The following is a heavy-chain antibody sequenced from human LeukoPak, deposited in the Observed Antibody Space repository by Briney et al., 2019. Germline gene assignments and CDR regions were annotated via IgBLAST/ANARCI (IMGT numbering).Heavy chain of an antibody. V-gene: IGHV1-2*02. Sequence: ASVTLSCKASGYTFTGYYMHWVRQAPGQGLEWMGWINPNSDGTNYAQQFQGRVTMTRDTSISTAYMELSRLRSDDTAVYYCARVEIAARPWFDPWGQGTLVADSS. CDR1: GYTFTGYY. CDR2: INPNSDGT. CDR3: ARVEIAARPWFDP. D-gene: IGHD6-6*01. J-gene: IGHJ5*02.